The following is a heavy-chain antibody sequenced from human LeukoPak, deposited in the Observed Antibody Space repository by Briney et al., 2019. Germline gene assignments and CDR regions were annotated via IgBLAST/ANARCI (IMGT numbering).Heavy chain of an antibody. V-gene: IGHV3-49*04. CDR1: GFTFGDYA. CDR3: TREPTMSNYYGSGSPHY. CDR2: IRSKAYGGTT. D-gene: IGHD3-10*01. Sequence: PGGSLRLSFTASGFTFGDYAMSWVRQAPGKGLEWVGFIRSKAYGGTTEYAASVKGRFTISRDDSKSIAYLQMNSLKTEDTAVYYCTREPTMSNYYGSGSPHYWGQGTLVTVSS. J-gene: IGHJ4*02.